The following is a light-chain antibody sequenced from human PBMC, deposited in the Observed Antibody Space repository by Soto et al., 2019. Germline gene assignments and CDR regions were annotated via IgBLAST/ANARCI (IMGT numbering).Light chain of an antibody. CDR1: SSDVGGYNY. V-gene: IGLV2-14*01. Sequence: QSALTQPASVSGSPGQSITISCTGTSSDVGGYNYVSWYQQHPGKAPKLMIYDVSNRPSGVSNRFSGSKSGNTASLTISGLQAEDEVDYYCSSYTSSSTPDVFGSGTKLTVL. CDR3: SSYTSSSTPDV. CDR2: DVS. J-gene: IGLJ1*01.